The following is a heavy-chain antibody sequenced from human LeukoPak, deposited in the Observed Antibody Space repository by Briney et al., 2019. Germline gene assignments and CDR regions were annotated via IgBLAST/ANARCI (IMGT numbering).Heavy chain of an antibody. CDR3: APSDVYYFDY. Sequence: SVKDSCKASGGTFSSYAISWVRQAPGQGLEWMGRIIPILGIPNYAQKFQGRVTITADKSTTTAYMELSRLTSDDAAVYYCAPSDVYYFDYWGQETLVTVSS. J-gene: IGHJ4*02. CDR2: IIPILGIP. V-gene: IGHV1-69*04. D-gene: IGHD5-24*01. CDR1: GGTFSSYA.